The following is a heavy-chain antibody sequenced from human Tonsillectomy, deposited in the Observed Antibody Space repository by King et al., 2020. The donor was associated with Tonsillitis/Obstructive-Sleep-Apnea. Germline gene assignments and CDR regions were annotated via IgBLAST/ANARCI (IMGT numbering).Heavy chain of an antibody. CDR3: ARGRSSRWSHDYYGMDV. V-gene: IGHV4-59*01. J-gene: IGHJ6*02. CDR2: IYYSGST. CDR1: GGSISSYY. D-gene: IGHD6-13*01. Sequence: LQLQESGPGLVKPSETLSLTCTVSGGSISSYYWSWIRQPPGKGLEWIGSIYYSGSTNYNPSLKSRVTISVDTSKNQFSLKLSSVTAADTAVYYCARGRSSRWSHDYYGMDVWGQGTTVTVSS.